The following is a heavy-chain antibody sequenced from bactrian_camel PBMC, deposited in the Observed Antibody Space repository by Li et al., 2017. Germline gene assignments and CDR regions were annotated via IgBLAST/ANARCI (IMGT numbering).Heavy chain of an antibody. CDR3: ATRATYYSDYPAAGAS. Sequence: SWGALVQPGGSLRLSCAASGFTFSRSDMTWVRQAPGKGLEWVSTVNTGGTTYYANSVKGRFTVSRDNAKNTLYLQMNNLKPEDTALYYCATRATYYSDYPAAGASWGQGTQVTVS. CDR1: GFTFSRSD. J-gene: IGHJ4*01. D-gene: IGHD4*01. V-gene: IGHV3S28*01. CDR2: VNTGGTT.